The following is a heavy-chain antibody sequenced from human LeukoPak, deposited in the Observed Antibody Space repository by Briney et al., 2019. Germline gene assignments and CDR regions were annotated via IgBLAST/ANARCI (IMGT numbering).Heavy chain of an antibody. Sequence: SGGSLRLSCAASGFTFSSYSMNWVRQAPGKGLEWVSCISSSSSTIYYADSVKGRFTIFRDNAKNSLYLQMNSLRAEDTAVYYCAGDASSWYFYYYYMDVWGKGTTVTVSS. CDR1: GFTFSSYS. V-gene: IGHV3-48*01. D-gene: IGHD6-13*01. CDR3: AGDASSWYFYYYYMDV. J-gene: IGHJ6*03. CDR2: ISSSSSTI.